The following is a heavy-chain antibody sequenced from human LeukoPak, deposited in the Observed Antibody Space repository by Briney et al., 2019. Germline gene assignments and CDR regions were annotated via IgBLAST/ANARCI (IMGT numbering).Heavy chain of an antibody. CDR1: GGSIGSGGYY. CDR3: ARALRGDYFDY. D-gene: IGHD1-26*01. V-gene: IGHV4-31*03. CDR2: IYYSGST. J-gene: IGHJ4*02. Sequence: SGTLSLTCTVSGGSIGSGGYYWSWIRQHPGKGLEWIGYIYYSGSTYYNPSLKSRVTISVDTSKNQFSLKLSSVTAADTAVYYCARALRGDYFDYWGQGTLVTVSS.